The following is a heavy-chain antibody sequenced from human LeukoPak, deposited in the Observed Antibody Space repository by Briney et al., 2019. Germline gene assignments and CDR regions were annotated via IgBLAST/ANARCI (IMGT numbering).Heavy chain of an antibody. V-gene: IGHV3-7*05. CDR2: IKQDGSEK. J-gene: IGHJ4*02. CDR3: AKDRSGLELDY. Sequence: GGSLRLSCAASGFTFSSYWMSWVRQAPGKGLEWVANIKQDGSEKYYVDSVKGRFTISRDNAKNSLYLQMNSLRAEDTAVYYCAKDRSGLELDYWGQGTLVTVSS. CDR1: GFTFSSYW. D-gene: IGHD3-10*01.